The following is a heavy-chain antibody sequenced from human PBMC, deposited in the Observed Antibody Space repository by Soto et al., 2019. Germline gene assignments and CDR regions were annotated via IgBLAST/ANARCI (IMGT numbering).Heavy chain of an antibody. CDR1: GFTFSSYW. CDR2: INSDGSST. CDR3: ARDGGTYDFWSGYHSGIFGDV. J-gene: IGHJ6*02. V-gene: IGHV3-74*01. Sequence: PVGSLRLSCAASGFTFSSYWMHWVRQAPGKGLVWVSRINSDGSSTSYADSVKGRFTISRDNAKNTLYLQMNSLRAEDTAVYYCARDGGTYDFWSGYHSGIFGDVRGQGTTVTVSS. D-gene: IGHD3-3*01.